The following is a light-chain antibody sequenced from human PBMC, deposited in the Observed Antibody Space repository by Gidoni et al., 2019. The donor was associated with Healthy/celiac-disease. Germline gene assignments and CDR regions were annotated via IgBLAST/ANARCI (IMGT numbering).Light chain of an antibody. V-gene: IGKV1-39*01. CDR3: QQSYSPYT. J-gene: IGKJ2*01. CDR1: QRISSY. CDR2: AAS. Sequence: DIQMTQSPSSLSASVGDRVTITCRASQRISSYLNWYQQKPGKAPKLLIYAASSLQSGVPSRFSGSGSGTDFTLTISSLQPEDFATYYCQQSYSPYTFGQXTKLEIK.